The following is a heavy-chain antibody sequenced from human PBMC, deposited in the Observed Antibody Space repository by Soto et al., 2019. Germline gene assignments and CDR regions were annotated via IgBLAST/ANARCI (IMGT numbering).Heavy chain of an antibody. Sequence: GGSLRLSCAASGFTFSSYAMSWVRQAPGKGLEWVSAIDGSGSSTYYADSVKGRFTISRDNSKNTLYLQMNSLRAEDTSLAYWAKDFRFLEWLFDYWGQGTLVTVSS. V-gene: IGHV3-23*01. J-gene: IGHJ4*02. CDR2: IDGSGSST. CDR1: GFTFSSYA. CDR3: AKDFRFLEWLFDY. D-gene: IGHD3-3*01.